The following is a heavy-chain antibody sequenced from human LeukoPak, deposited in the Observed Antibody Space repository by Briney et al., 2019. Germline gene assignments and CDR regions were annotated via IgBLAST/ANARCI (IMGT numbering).Heavy chain of an antibody. J-gene: IGHJ6*02. V-gene: IGHV3-30*18. D-gene: IGHD2-21*02. CDR1: GFSFGSSD. CDR3: AKGIKGSYCNGDCYLTYYYYGLDV. Sequence: GRSLRLSCAASGFSFGSSDIHWVRQAPDKGLEWVAFISYDGSDKYYADSVKGRFTISRDNSKNTLYLQMNSLRAEDTAVYYCAKGIKGSYCNGDCYLTYYYYGLDVWGQGTTVTVSS. CDR2: ISYDGSDK.